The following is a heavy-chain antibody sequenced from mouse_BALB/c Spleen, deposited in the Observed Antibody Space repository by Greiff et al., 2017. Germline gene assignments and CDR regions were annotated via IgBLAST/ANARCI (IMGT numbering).Heavy chain of an antibody. CDR1: GFSLTSYG. CDR2: IWAGGST. CDR3: ARDDYDGPFAY. V-gene: IGHV2-9*02. D-gene: IGHD2-4*01. Sequence: QVQLKESGPGLVAPSHSLSITCTVSGFSLTSYGVHWVRQPPGKGLEWLGVIWAGGSTNYNSALMSRLSISKDNSKSQVFLKMNSLQTDDTAMYYCARDDYDGPFAYWGQGTLVTVSA. J-gene: IGHJ3*01.